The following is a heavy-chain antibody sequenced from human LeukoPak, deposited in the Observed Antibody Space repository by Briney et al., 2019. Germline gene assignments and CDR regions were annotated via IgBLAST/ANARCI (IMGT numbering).Heavy chain of an antibody. CDR1: GGSISNSF. D-gene: IGHD3-16*01. V-gene: IGHV4-59*08. CDR2: IYYAGSP. J-gene: IGHJ5*02. Sequence: SETLSLTCTASGGSISNSFWNWVRQPPGKGLEWIGHIYYAGSPRYNPSLTSRVTISVDTSSNQSSLTLHSVTAADTAVYYCARRLRAESDASPDNWIGPWGQGALVTVSS. CDR3: ARRLRAESDASPDNWIGP.